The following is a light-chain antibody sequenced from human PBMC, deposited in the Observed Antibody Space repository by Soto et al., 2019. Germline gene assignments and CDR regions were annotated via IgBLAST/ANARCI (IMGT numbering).Light chain of an antibody. V-gene: IGKV3-15*01. CDR3: HQYNNWPPWT. J-gene: IGKJ1*01. CDR1: QSVSSN. Sequence: EVVMTQSPATLSVSPGERATLSCRASQSVSSNLAWYQQKPGQAPSLLIYGASTRATGIPARFSGSGSGTEFTLTISSLHSEDFAVYYCHQYNNWPPWTFGQGTKVEIK. CDR2: GAS.